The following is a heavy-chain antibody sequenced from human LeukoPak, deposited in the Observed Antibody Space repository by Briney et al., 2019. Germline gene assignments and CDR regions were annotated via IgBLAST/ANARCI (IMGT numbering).Heavy chain of an antibody. Sequence: SQTLSLTCAVSGGSISSGGYSWSWIRQPPGKGLEWIGYIYHSGSTYYNPSLKSRVTISVDRSKNQFSLKLSSVTAADTAVYYCAATDGVAARAFDPWGQGTLVTVSS. CDR1: GGSISSGGYS. J-gene: IGHJ5*02. CDR3: AATDGVAARAFDP. V-gene: IGHV4-30-2*01. D-gene: IGHD2-15*01. CDR2: IYHSGST.